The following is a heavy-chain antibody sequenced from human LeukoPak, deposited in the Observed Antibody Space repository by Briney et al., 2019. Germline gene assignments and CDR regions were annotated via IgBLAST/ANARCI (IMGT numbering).Heavy chain of an antibody. V-gene: IGHV3-7*01. CDR2: IKQDGSEK. CDR3: ARVLGGAAAGSTPYYFDY. CDR1: GFTFSTYP. Sequence: PGGSLRLSCEASGFTFSTYPMSWVRQAPGKGLEWVANIKQDGSEKYYVDSVKGRFTISRDNAKNSLYLQMNSLRAEDTAVYYCARVLGGAAAGSTPYYFDYWGQGTLVTVSS. D-gene: IGHD6-13*01. J-gene: IGHJ4*02.